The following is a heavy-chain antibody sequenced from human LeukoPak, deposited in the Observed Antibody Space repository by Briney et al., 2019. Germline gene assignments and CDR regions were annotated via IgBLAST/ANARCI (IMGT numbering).Heavy chain of an antibody. D-gene: IGHD6-19*01. Sequence: KPSETLSLTCTVSGGSISSYYWSWIRQPPGKGLEWIGYIYYSGSTNYNPSLKSRATISVDTSKNQFSLKLSSVTAADTAVYYCARAIAVGRWDFDYWGQGTLVTVSS. J-gene: IGHJ4*02. V-gene: IGHV4-59*01. CDR3: ARAIAVGRWDFDY. CDR2: IYYSGST. CDR1: GGSISSYY.